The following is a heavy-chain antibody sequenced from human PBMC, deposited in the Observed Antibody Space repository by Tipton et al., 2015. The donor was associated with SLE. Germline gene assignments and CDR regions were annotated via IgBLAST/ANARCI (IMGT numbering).Heavy chain of an antibody. V-gene: IGHV3-74*01. CDR3: IRESPGEVELGY. CDR1: GFTFSSDL. CDR2: VDGGGRGT. J-gene: IGHJ4*02. Sequence: GSLRLSCAASGFTFSSDLMHWVRQAPGKGLVWVARVDGGGRGTDYADSVKGRFTISRDNAKNTLFLQMNSLRVEDTAVYYCIRESPGEVELGYWGPGTLVTVSS. D-gene: IGHD7-27*01.